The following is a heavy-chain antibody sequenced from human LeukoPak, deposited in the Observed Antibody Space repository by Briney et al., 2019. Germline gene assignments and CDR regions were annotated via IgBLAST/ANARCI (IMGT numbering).Heavy chain of an antibody. D-gene: IGHD2-2*01. CDR3: AKEGAGSASFSLVAYGLYYFDY. V-gene: IGHV3-30-3*01. J-gene: IGHJ4*02. CDR1: GFTFSSYA. Sequence: QSGGSLRLSCAASGFTFSSYAMHWVRQAPGKGLEWVAVISYDGSNKYYADSVKGRFTISRDNSKNMLYLQMNSLRAEDTAVYFCAKEGAGSASFSLVAYGLYYFDYWGQGTLVTVSS. CDR2: ISYDGSNK.